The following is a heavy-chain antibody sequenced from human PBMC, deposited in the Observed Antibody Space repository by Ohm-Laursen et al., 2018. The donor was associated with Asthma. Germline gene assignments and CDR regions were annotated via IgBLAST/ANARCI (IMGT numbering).Heavy chain of an antibody. J-gene: IGHJ4*02. V-gene: IGHV3-30*18. Sequence: SLRLSCTASGFTFSSYAMHWVRQAPGKGLEWLAFASYDEGNKDYADSVKGRFTISRDNSDNALYLQMNSLRADDSAVYFCAKATVQFSGSYFFDYWGQGSLVTVSS. CDR2: ASYDEGNK. D-gene: IGHD1-26*01. CDR3: AKATVQFSGSYFFDY. CDR1: GFTFSSYA.